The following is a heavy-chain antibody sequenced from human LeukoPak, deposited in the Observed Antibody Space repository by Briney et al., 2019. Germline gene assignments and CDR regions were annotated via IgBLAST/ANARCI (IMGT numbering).Heavy chain of an antibody. V-gene: IGHV3-23*01. CDR1: GFTFSTYA. D-gene: IGHD5-12*01. CDR2: IRGTGGRT. Sequence: GGSLRLSCAASGFTFSTYAMSWVRQAPGKGLEWVSGIRGTGGRTDYADSVKGRFTISRDNSKDTLYLQMNSLRADDTAVYYCAKTSRGNSGYDSPFDYWGQGTLVTVSS. CDR3: AKTSRGNSGYDSPFDY. J-gene: IGHJ4*02.